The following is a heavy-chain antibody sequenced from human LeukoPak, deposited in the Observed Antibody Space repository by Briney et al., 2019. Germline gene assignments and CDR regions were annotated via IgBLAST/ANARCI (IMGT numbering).Heavy chain of an antibody. D-gene: IGHD5-18*01. J-gene: IGHJ4*02. V-gene: IGHV1-8*01. Sequence: GASVKVSCKASGYTFTSYDINWVRQATGQGLEWMGWMNPNSGNTGYAQKFQGRATMTRNTSISTAYMELSSRRSEDTAVYYCARVGPVDTAMVDDYWGQGTLVTVSS. CDR3: ARVGPVDTAMVDDY. CDR2: MNPNSGNT. CDR1: GYTFTSYD.